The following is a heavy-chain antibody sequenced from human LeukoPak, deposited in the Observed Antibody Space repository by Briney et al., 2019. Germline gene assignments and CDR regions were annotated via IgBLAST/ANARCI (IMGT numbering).Heavy chain of an antibody. J-gene: IGHJ4*02. CDR2: IWHDGSVL. CDR1: GFTLRSYG. Sequence: GRSLRLSCAASGFTLRSYGMHWVRQAPGERLEWVAVIWHDGSVLDYSESVKGRFTVSRDNRKNTLYLQMDSLRVEDTAVYYCARDRGQDDPIDIWGQGTLVNVSS. V-gene: IGHV3-33*01. D-gene: IGHD3-10*01. CDR3: ARDRGQDDPIDI.